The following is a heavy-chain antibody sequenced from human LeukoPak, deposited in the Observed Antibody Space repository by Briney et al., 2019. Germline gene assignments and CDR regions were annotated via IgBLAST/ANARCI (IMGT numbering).Heavy chain of an antibody. CDR1: GFTFSDYY. V-gene: IGHV3-23*01. J-gene: IGHJ6*03. CDR3: AKIAPLDYYYYMDV. Sequence: GGSLRLSCAASGFTFSDYYMDWVRQAPGKGLEWVSTISGNGGTTYYADSVKGRFTISRDNSKNTLYLQMNSLRAEDTAVYYCAKIAPLDYYYYMDVWGKGTTVTVSS. CDR2: ISGNGGTT.